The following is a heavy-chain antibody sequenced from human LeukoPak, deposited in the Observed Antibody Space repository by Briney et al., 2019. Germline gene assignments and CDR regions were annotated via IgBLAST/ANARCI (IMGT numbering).Heavy chain of an antibody. Sequence: ASVKVSCKASGYSFTNYDINWVRQAPGQGLEWMGWMNPNSGNTGYAQKFQGRVTMTRNTSISTAYMELSSLRSEDTAVYYCAREWYYYDSSGYYYAAFDIWGQGTMVTVSS. J-gene: IGHJ3*02. CDR3: AREWYYYDSSGYYYAAFDI. D-gene: IGHD3-22*01. V-gene: IGHV1-8*02. CDR2: MNPNSGNT. CDR1: GYSFTNYD.